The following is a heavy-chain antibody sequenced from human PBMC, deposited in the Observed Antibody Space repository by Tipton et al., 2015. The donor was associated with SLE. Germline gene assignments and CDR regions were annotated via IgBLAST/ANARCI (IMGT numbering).Heavy chain of an antibody. CDR3: ARRGESSGLLY. V-gene: IGHV4-39*07. CDR1: GGSISSSNYY. J-gene: IGHJ4*02. CDR2: IYYSGST. D-gene: IGHD6-19*01. Sequence: TLSLTCTVSGGSISSSNYYWGWIRQPPGKGLEWIGSIYYSGSTYYNPSLKSRVTISVDTSKNQFSLKLSSVTAADTAVYYCARRGESSGLLYWGQGTLVTVSS.